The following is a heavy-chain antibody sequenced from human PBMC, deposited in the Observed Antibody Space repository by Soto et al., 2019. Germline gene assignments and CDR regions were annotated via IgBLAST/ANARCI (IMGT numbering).Heavy chain of an antibody. CDR2: ISSSSSYI. CDR3: ARDMADYYYGMDV. D-gene: IGHD3-10*01. J-gene: IGHJ6*02. V-gene: IGHV3-21*01. Sequence: GSLRLSCAASGFTFSSYSMNWVRQAPGKGLEWVSSISSSSSYIYYADSVKGRFTISRDNAKNSLYLQMNSLRAEDTAVYYCARDMADYYYGMDVWGQGTTVTVSS. CDR1: GFTFSSYS.